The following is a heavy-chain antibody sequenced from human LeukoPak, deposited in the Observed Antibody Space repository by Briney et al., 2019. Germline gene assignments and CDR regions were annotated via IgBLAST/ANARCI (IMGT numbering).Heavy chain of an antibody. CDR3: ARDRVGLSVVVPAARDYYYMDV. J-gene: IGHJ6*03. Sequence: ASVKVSCKASGYTFTGYYMHWVRQAPGQGLEWMGWINPNSGGTNYAQKFQGRVTMTRDTSISTAYMELSRLRSDDTAVYYCARDRVGLSVVVPAARDYYYMDVWGKGTTVTVSS. CDR2: INPNSGGT. D-gene: IGHD2-2*01. V-gene: IGHV1-2*02. CDR1: GYTFTGYY.